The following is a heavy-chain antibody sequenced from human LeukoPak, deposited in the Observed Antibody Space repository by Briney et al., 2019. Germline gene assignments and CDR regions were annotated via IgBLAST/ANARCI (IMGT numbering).Heavy chain of an antibody. J-gene: IGHJ3*02. CDR1: GFTFSSYS. V-gene: IGHV3-48*04. D-gene: IGHD3-9*01. Sequence: GGSLRLSCAASGFTFSSYSMNWVRQAPGKGLEWVSYISSSSSTIYYADSVKGRFTISRDNAKNSLYLQMNSLRAEDTAVYYCARSRYFDWLPLRDAFDIWGQGTMVTVSS. CDR2: ISSSSSTI. CDR3: ARSRYFDWLPLRDAFDI.